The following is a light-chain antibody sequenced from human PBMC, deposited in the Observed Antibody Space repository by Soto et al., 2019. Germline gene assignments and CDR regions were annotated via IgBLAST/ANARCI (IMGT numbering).Light chain of an antibody. V-gene: IGKV1-9*01. CDR3: QQVNSYPQT. J-gene: IGKJ5*01. CDR2: AAF. CDR1: QGIGTY. Sequence: IQLTQPPSSLSASVGDMVTISCRASQGIGTYLAWYQQKPGKAPKILIYAAFTLHSGVPARFSGSRSGTDFNLTISSLQTEDFATYYCQQVNSYPQTFGQGTRLEIK.